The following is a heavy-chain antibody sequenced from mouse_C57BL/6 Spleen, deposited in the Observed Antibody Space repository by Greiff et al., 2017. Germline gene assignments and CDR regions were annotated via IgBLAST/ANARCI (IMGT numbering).Heavy chain of an antibody. CDR2: IHPNSGST. CDR1: GYTFTSYW. V-gene: IGHV1-64*01. D-gene: IGHD1-1*01. Sequence: QVQLQQPGAELVKPGASVKLSCKASGYTFTSYWMHWVKQRPGQGLEWIGMIHPNSGSTNYNEKFKSKATLTVDKSSSTAYMQLSSLTSEDSAVYYCARSLLLLRYEYFDGWGTGTTVTVAS. J-gene: IGHJ1*03. CDR3: ARSLLLLRYEYFDG.